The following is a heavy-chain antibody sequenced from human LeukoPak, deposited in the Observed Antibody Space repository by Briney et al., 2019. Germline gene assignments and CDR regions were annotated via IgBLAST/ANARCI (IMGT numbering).Heavy chain of an antibody. J-gene: IGHJ4*02. Sequence: ASVKVSCKASGGTFSSYAISWVRQAPGQGLEWMGGIIPIFGTANYAQKFQGRVTITADESTSTAYMELSSLRSEDTAVYYCARGIYYYGSGSYCLNYWGQGTLVTVSS. V-gene: IGHV1-69*13. CDR2: IIPIFGTA. D-gene: IGHD3-10*01. CDR1: GGTFSSYA. CDR3: ARGIYYYGSGSYCLNY.